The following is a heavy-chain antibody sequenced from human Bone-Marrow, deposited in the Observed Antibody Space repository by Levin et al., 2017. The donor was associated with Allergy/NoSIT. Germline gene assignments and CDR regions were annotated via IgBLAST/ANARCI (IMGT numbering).Heavy chain of an antibody. CDR2: INHSGTT. CDR3: ASRFCSSTSCDFDY. V-gene: IGHV4-34*01. CDR1: GGAFSGYF. J-gene: IGHJ4*02. D-gene: IGHD2-2*01. Sequence: PSETLSLTCGVSGGAFSGYFWTWIRQSPGKGLEWIGEINHSGTTTYNPSLKSRVTLSVDTSNNQFSLELTSVTAADTAVYYCASRFCSSTSCDFDYWGQGTLVTVSP.